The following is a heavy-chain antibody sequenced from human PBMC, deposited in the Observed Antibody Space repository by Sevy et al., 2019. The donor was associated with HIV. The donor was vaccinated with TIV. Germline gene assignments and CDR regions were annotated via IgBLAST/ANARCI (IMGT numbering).Heavy chain of an antibody. V-gene: IGHV3-21*01. D-gene: IGHD2-21*01. CDR3: ARDRGGVLDY. CDR1: GFTFSSYS. J-gene: IGHJ4*02. CDR2: ISSSSSYI. Sequence: GGSLRLSCAASGFTFSSYSMNWVRQAPGKGLEWFSSISSSSSYIYYADSVKGRFTISRDNAKNSLYLQMNSLRAEDTAVYYCARDRGGVLDYWGQGTLVTVSS.